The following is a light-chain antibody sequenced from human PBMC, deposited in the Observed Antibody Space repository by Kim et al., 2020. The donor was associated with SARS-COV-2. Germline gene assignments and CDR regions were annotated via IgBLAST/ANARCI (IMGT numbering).Light chain of an antibody. J-gene: IGKJ1*01. CDR2: GAL. Sequence: EIMLTQSPGTLSLSPGERATLSCRASETLKGTYLVWYQQRPGQAPRRLIYGALNRATGIPDRFSGSESGTDFTLTITRLEPEDFAVYYCQQYARSPRTFGQGTKVDIK. CDR3: QQYARSPRT. CDR1: ETLKGTY. V-gene: IGKV3-20*01.